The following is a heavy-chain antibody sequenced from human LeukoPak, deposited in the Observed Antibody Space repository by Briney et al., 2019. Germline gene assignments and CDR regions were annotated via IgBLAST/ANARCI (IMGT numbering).Heavy chain of an antibody. J-gene: IGHJ3*01. CDR3: ARRHQITSYSPYAFDV. CDR1: GGSISSYY. D-gene: IGHD2-15*01. V-gene: IGHV4-59*08. CDR2: IYYSGFT. Sequence: PSETLSLTCTVSGGSISSYYWSWIRQPPGKGLEWIGYIYYSGFTNYNPSLKSRVTTLVDMSTKSFSLELTSVTAADTAVYFCARRHQITSYSPYAFDVWGPGRLVTVSS.